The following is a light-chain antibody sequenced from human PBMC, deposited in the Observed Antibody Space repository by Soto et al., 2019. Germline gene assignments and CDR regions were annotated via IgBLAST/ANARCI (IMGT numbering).Light chain of an antibody. Sequence: DIQMTQSPSSVSASLGDRVTITCRASQAIGKWLAWYQQKPGRAPQLLIYAASSLQSGVPSRFSDSRSCEDFTITISRLPPEDFETYYFQQANSFPPTFGPGTKVDIK. CDR1: QAIGKW. J-gene: IGKJ3*01. CDR2: AAS. CDR3: QQANSFPPT. V-gene: IGKV1-12*01.